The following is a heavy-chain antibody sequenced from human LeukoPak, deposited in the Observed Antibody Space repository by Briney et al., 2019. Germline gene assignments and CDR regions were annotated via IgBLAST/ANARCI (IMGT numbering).Heavy chain of an antibody. Sequence: GGSLRLSCAASGFTFSNYGMHWVRQAPGEGLEWVALISTDGSKKYYADSVKGRFIISRDNSKDTLYLQMNSLRAEDTAVYYCANRGSSGNHYFDYWGQGTLVTVSS. CDR1: GFTFSNYG. CDR2: ISTDGSKK. D-gene: IGHD3-22*01. J-gene: IGHJ4*02. V-gene: IGHV3-30*18. CDR3: ANRGSSGNHYFDY.